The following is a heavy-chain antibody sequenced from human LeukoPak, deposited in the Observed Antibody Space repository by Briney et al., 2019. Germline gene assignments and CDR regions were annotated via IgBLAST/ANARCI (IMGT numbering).Heavy chain of an antibody. J-gene: IGHJ4*02. V-gene: IGHV1-69*06. D-gene: IGHD3-9*01. CDR2: IIPIFGTA. CDR3: AREGDILTGYTLDY. CDR1: GGTFSSYA. Sequence: ASVKVSCKASGGTFSSYAISWVRQAPGQGIEWMGGIIPIFGTANYAQKFQGRVTITADKSTSTAYMELSSLRSEDTAVYYCAREGDILTGYTLDYWGQGTLVTVSS.